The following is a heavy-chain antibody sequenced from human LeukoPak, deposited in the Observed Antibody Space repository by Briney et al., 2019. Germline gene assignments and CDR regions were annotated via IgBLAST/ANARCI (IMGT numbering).Heavy chain of an antibody. V-gene: IGHV4-4*07. J-gene: IGHJ6*02. CDR2: IYTSGST. Sequence: SETLSLTCTVSGGSISSYYWSWIRQPAGKGLEWVGRIYTSGSTNYNPSLKSRVTMSVDTSKNQFSLKLSSVTAADTAVYYCARVDPDYYYYGMDVWGQGTTVTVSS. CDR1: GGSISSYY. CDR3: ARVDPDYYYYGMDV.